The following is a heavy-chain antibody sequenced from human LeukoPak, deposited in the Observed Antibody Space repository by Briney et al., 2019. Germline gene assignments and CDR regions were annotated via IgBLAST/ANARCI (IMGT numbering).Heavy chain of an antibody. V-gene: IGHV3-48*02. D-gene: IGHD2-21*02. CDR3: ARLTVVTATRSLDS. J-gene: IGHJ4*02. CDR2: ISSSSTTI. Sequence: GGSLRLSCAASGLSVTSYSMNWVRQAPGKGLEWVSHISSSSTTIEYADSVKGRFTISGDNAKNSLYLQMNSLRDEDTAVYYCARLTVVTATRSLDSWGQGTLVTVSS. CDR1: GLSVTSYS.